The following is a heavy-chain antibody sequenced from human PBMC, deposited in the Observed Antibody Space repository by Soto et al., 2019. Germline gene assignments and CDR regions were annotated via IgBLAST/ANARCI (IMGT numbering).Heavy chain of an antibody. Sequence: SETLSLTCTVSVGSISSHFWSLVRQAPGKGLEWIGHFYYRGSTNYNPSLRIRSTISVDASKSQFSLKLNSVTTADTAVYYCARDGREASGMDVWGQGTKVSVSS. CDR3: ARDGREASGMDV. J-gene: IGHJ6*02. V-gene: IGHV4-59*11. D-gene: IGHD1-26*01. CDR2: FYYRGST. CDR1: VGSISSHF.